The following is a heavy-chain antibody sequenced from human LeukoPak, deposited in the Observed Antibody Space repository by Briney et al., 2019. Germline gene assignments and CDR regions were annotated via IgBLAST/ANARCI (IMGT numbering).Heavy chain of an antibody. J-gene: IGHJ4*02. V-gene: IGHV4-4*02. CDR2: IYHSGST. D-gene: IGHD3-16*02. Sequence: SETLSLTCAVSGGSISSSNWWSWVRQPPGKGLEWIGEIYHSGSTNYNPSLKSRVTISVDKSKNQFSLKLSSVTAADTAVYYCARDLHMITFGGVIVSKYYFDYWGQGTLVTVSS. CDR3: ARDLHMITFGGVIVSKYYFDY. CDR1: GGSISSSNW.